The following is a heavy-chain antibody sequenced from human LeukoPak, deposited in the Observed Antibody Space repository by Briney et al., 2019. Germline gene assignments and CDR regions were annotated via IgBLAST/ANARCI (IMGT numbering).Heavy chain of an antibody. V-gene: IGHV1-8*01. Sequence: ASVKVSCKASGYTFTSYDINWVRQATGQGLEWMGWMSPNSGSTGYAQKFQGRVTMTRDTSISTAYMELSSLRSEDTAAYYCARDYGGNSGWFDPWGQGTLVTVSS. D-gene: IGHD4-23*01. CDR2: MSPNSGST. J-gene: IGHJ5*02. CDR1: GYTFTSYD. CDR3: ARDYGGNSGWFDP.